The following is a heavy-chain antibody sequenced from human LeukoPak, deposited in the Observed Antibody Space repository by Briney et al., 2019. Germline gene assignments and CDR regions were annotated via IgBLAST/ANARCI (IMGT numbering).Heavy chain of an antibody. V-gene: IGHV1-69*04. CDR2: VIPILGIA. D-gene: IGHD3/OR15-3a*01. Sequence: SVKVSCKASGGTFSSYAISWVRQAPGQGLEWMGRVIPILGIANYAQKFQGRVTITADKSTSTAYMELSSLRSEDTAVYYCARGTGYYNWFDPWGQGTLVTASS. CDR1: GGTFSSYA. J-gene: IGHJ5*02. CDR3: ARGTGYYNWFDP.